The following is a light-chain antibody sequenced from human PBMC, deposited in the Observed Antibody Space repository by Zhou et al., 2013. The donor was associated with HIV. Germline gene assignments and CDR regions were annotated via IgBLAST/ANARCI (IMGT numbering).Light chain of an antibody. CDR3: QQAHIFPHT. CDR2: AAS. CDR1: EDVGSY. Sequence: DIQMTQSPSSLSASIGDKVTITCRASEDVGSYLNWYQLKPGKPPQLLIYAASSLQSGVPSRFSGSRSGTDFTLTISGLQSDDFATYYCQQAHIFPHTFGGGTRVEIK. J-gene: IGKJ4*01. V-gene: IGKV1-39*01.